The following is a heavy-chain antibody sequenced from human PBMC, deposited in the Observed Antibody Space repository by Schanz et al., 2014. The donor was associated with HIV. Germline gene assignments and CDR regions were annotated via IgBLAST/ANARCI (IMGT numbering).Heavy chain of an antibody. CDR3: VLPSAKIVGGLGEHYFDH. Sequence: EQLVESGGGVVQPGRSLRLSCVTSGFTYRNYGMHWVRQAPGKGLEWVANIKEDGSEKYHADSVKGRFTISRDNAKNSLFLQMESLRAEDTAVYYCVLPSAKIVGGLGEHYFDHWGQGTLVSVSS. D-gene: IGHD1-26*01. V-gene: IGHV3-7*01. CDR1: GFTYRNYG. J-gene: IGHJ4*02. CDR2: IKEDGSEK.